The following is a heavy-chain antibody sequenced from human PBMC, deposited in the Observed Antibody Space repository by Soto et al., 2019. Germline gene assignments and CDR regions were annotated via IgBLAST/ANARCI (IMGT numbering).Heavy chain of an antibody. CDR2: TYYRSKWYN. CDR1: GDSVSSNSAA. J-gene: IGHJ6*02. Sequence: SQTLSLTCAISGDSVSSNSAAWNWIRQSPSRGLEWLGRTYYRSKWYNDYAVSVKSRMTINPDTSKNQFSLQLNSVTPEDTAVYYCARDWVYYDSSGKLPEPIFYYYGMDVWGQGTTVTVSS. V-gene: IGHV6-1*01. D-gene: IGHD3-22*01. CDR3: ARDWVYYDSSGKLPEPIFYYYGMDV.